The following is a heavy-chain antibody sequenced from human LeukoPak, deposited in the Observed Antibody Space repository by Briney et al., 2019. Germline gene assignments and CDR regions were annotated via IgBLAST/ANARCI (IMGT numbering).Heavy chain of an antibody. Sequence: ASVKVSCKASGYTFTGYYMHWVRQAPGQGLEWMGWINPNSGGTNYAQKFQGRVTMTRDTSISTAYMELSRLRPDDTAVYYCARASGVPRYYYYMDVWGKGTTVTVSS. D-gene: IGHD3-3*01. CDR2: INPNSGGT. J-gene: IGHJ6*03. CDR3: ARASGVPRYYYYMDV. V-gene: IGHV1-2*02. CDR1: GYTFTGYY.